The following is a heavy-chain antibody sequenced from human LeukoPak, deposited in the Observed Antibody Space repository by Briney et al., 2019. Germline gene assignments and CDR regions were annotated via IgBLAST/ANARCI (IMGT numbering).Heavy chain of an antibody. CDR3: ARGRTLYYDSSGFRTLFDY. D-gene: IGHD3-22*01. CDR2: INHSGST. Sequence: SETLSLTCAVYGGSFSGYYWSWIRQPPGKGLEWIGEINHSGSTNYNPSLKSRVTISVHTSKNQFSPKLSSVTAADTAVYYCARGRTLYYDSSGFRTLFDYWGQGTLVTVSS. CDR1: GGSFSGYY. J-gene: IGHJ4*02. V-gene: IGHV4-34*01.